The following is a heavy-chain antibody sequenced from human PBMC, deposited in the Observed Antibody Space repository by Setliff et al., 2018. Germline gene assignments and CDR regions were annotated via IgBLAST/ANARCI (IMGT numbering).Heavy chain of an antibody. D-gene: IGHD3-10*01. CDR3: ARERGFAGYYGSWTHQSFDL. CDR1: GGSISDSS. J-gene: IGHJ5*02. V-gene: IGHV4-4*08. CDR2: ISSIGNT. Sequence: LSETLSLTCTVSGGSISDSSWSWIRQPPGKGLEWIGCISSIGNTYYNPSLGGRLTISADTSNNQFSLNLISVTAADTAVYYCARERGFAGYYGSWTHQSFDLWGQGSLVTVSS.